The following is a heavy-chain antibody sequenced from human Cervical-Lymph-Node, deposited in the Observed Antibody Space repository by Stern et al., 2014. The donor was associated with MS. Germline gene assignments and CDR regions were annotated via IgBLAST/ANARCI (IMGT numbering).Heavy chain of an antibody. D-gene: IGHD1-26*01. CDR1: GGPIGSGTYY. CDR3: ARDDAVGATRYHYAMDV. Sequence: QVQLQESGPGLVKPSQTLALTCTVSGGPIGSGTYYWSWIRQPAGKGLEWIGRIYNRGSTRYNPSLKSPVTMSLDTSKNPFSLKLSSVTAADTAVYYCARDDAVGATRYHYAMDVWGQGTTVTVSS. J-gene: IGHJ6*02. V-gene: IGHV4-61*02. CDR2: IYNRGST.